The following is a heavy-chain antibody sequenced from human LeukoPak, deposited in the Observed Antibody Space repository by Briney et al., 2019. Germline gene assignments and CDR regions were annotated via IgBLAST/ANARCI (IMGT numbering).Heavy chain of an antibody. V-gene: IGHV3-21*01. CDR3: ARGRKGIVVVPAANWFDP. Sequence: GGSLRLSCAASGFTFSSYSMNWVRQAPGKGLEWVSSISSSSSYIYYADSVKGRFTISRDNAKNSLYLQMNSQRAEDTAVYYCARGRKGIVVVPAANWFDPWGQGTLVSVSS. CDR2: ISSSSSYI. D-gene: IGHD2-2*01. J-gene: IGHJ5*02. CDR1: GFTFSSYS.